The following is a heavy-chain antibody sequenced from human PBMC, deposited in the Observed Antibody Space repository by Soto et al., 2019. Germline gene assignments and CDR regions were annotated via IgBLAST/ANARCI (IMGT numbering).Heavy chain of an antibody. CDR1: GFTFSGSA. V-gene: IGHV3-73*02. D-gene: IGHD3-22*01. J-gene: IGHJ6*02. CDR3: TSSALIDYYYYYGMDV. CDR2: IRSKANSYAT. Sequence: EVQLVESGGGLVQPGGSLKLSCAASGFTFSGSAMHWVRQASGKGLEWVGRIRSKANSYATASAASVKGRFTISRDDSKNTVYLQMNSLKTEDTAVYYCTSSALIDYYYYYGMDVWGQGTTVTVSS.